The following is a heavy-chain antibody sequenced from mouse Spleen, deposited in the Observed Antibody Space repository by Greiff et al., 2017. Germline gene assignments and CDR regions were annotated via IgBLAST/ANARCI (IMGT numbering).Heavy chain of an antibody. D-gene: IGHD2-13*01. CDR3: ARVYGDFHYFDY. V-gene: IGHV5-16*01. CDR1: GFTFSDYY. Sequence: EVHLVESEGGLVQPGSSMKLSCTASGFTFSDYYMAWVRQVPEKGLEWVANINYDGSSTYYLDSLKSRFIISRDNAKNILYLQMSSLKSEDTATYYCARVYGDFHYFDYWGQGTTLTVSS. CDR2: INYDGSST. J-gene: IGHJ2*01.